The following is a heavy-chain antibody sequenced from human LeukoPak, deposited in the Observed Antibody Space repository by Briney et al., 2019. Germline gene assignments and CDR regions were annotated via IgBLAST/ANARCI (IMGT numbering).Heavy chain of an antibody. J-gene: IGHJ4*02. CDR2: VNWSGSST. V-gene: IGHV3-20*04. CDR1: GFNFDDYG. D-gene: IGHD3-22*01. Sequence: GSLRLSCAASGFNFDDYGMTWVCQAPGRGLEWVSGVNWSGSSTNYADSVKGRFTISRDSATNSLYLQMNSLRAEDTALYYCARAHNYDGRDYYYAFSDCWGQGTLVTVSS. CDR3: ARAHNYDGRDYYYAFSDC.